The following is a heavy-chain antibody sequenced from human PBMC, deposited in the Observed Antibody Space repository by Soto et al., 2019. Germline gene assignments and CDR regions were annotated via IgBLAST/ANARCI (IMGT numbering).Heavy chain of an antibody. CDR3: ARDLITMQVVAYGGNSFDI. D-gene: IGHD3-22*01. CDR2: ISAYNGNT. J-gene: IGHJ3*02. Sequence: QVQLVQSGAEVKKPGASVKVSCKASGYTFTSYGISWVRQAPGQGLEWMGWISAYNGNTNYAQKLQGRVTMTSDTATSTAHMEVSGLRSDDKAVYYCARDLITMQVVAYGGNSFDIWGQGTMVTVSS. CDR1: GYTFTSYG. V-gene: IGHV1-18*01.